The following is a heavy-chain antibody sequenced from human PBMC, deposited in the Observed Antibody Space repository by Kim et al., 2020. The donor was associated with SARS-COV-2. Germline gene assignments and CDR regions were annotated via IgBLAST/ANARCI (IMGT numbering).Heavy chain of an antibody. D-gene: IGHD3-3*01. CDR1: GGSVSSGSYY. J-gene: IGHJ5*02. CDR2: IYYSGST. CDR3: ARGLRFLTGGGYNWFDP. V-gene: IGHV4-61*01. Sequence: SETLSLTCTVSGGSVSSGSYYWSWIRQPPGKGLEWIGYIYYSGSTNYNPSLKSRVTISVDTSKNQFSLKLSSVTAADTAVYYCARGLRFLTGGGYNWFDPWGQGTLVTVSS.